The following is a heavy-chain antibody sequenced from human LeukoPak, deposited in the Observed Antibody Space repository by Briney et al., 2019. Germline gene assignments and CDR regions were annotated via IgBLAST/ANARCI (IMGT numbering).Heavy chain of an antibody. CDR2: IYYTGST. V-gene: IGHV4-39*01. D-gene: IGHD2-21*02. CDR1: GGSISGSSYY. CDR3: ARQTNSDWE. J-gene: IGHJ4*02. Sequence: SETLSLTCTVSGGSISGSSYYWGWIRQSPGKGLEWIGSIYYTGSTYYHPSLKSRVTISVDTSKNQFSLKLSSVTAADTAVYYCARQTNSDWEWGQGTLVTVSS.